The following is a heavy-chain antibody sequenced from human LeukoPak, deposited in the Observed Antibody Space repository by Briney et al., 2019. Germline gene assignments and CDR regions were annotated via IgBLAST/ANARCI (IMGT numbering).Heavy chain of an antibody. V-gene: IGHV3-23*01. CDR1: GITFSSYA. Sequence: PGGSLRLSCAASGITFSSYAMSWVRQTPGKGLEWVSSISGSGGSTYYADSVKDRFTISRDNSKNTLYLQMNNLRAEDTALYYCAKIRRDSSGGYGTYFDYWGQGTLVTVSS. CDR3: AKIRRDSSGGYGTYFDY. D-gene: IGHD6-19*01. J-gene: IGHJ4*02. CDR2: ISGSGGST.